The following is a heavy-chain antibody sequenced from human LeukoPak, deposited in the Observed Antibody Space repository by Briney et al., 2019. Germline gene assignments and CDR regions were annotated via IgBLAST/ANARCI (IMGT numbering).Heavy chain of an antibody. CDR1: GYTFTAHY. CDR3: AREGWELLRDFDI. D-gene: IGHD1-26*01. CDR2: INPHSGGT. V-gene: IGHV1-2*02. J-gene: IGHJ3*02. Sequence: ASVKVSCKASGYTFTAHYIHWVRQAPGQGLAWMGLINPHSGGTNYAQKFQGRVTMTRNTSISVVYMELSSLRSDDTAVYYCAREGWELLRDFDIWGQGTMVTVSS.